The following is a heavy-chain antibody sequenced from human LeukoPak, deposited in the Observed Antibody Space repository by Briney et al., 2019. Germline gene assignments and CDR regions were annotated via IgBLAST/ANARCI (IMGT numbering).Heavy chain of an antibody. CDR3: AKASSGYYIVDY. Sequence: GGSLRLSCAASGXTFSSYAMSWVRQAPGKGLEWVSAISGSAGTTYYADSVKGRFTISRDNSKNTLYLQMNSLRAEDTALYHCAKASSGYYIVDYWGQGTLVTVSS. CDR1: GXTFSSYA. V-gene: IGHV3-23*01. D-gene: IGHD3-22*01. CDR2: ISGSAGTT. J-gene: IGHJ4*02.